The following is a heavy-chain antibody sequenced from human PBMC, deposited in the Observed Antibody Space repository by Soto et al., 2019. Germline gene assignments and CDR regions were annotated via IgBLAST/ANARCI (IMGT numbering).Heavy chain of an antibody. Sequence: ASVKVSCKASGGTFSSYAISWVRQAPGQGLEWMGGIIPIFGTANYAQKFQGRVTITADESTSTAYMELSSLRSEDTAVYYCARDQASVAGYYFDYWGQGTLVTVSS. V-gene: IGHV1-69*13. CDR1: GGTFSSYA. CDR2: IIPIFGTA. J-gene: IGHJ4*02. D-gene: IGHD2-15*01. CDR3: ARDQASVAGYYFDY.